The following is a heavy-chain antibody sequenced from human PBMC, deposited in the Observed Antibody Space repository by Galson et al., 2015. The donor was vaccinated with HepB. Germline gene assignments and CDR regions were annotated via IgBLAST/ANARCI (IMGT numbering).Heavy chain of an antibody. D-gene: IGHD2-15*01. CDR3: ARGPLIWYQGWMDV. V-gene: IGHV1-69*04. CDR2: IIPILGIA. CDR1: GGTFSSYA. J-gene: IGHJ6*04. Sequence: SVKVSCKASGGTFSSYAISWVRQAPGQGLEWMGRIIPILGIANYAQKFQGRVTITADKSTSTAYMELSSLRSEDTAVYYCARGPLIWYQGWMDVWGKGTTVTVSS.